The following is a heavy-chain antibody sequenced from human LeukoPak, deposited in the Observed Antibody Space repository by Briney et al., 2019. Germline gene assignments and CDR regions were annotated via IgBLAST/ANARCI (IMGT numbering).Heavy chain of an antibody. Sequence: PGGSLRLSCAASGFSFRTSDMNWVRHAPREWLEWVSHIISRVSTIYYADSVKGRFTVSSDNFVELLYLQVSSLRAEDTAVYYCARDLLTWNDYWGQGTLVTVSS. J-gene: IGHJ4*02. CDR1: GFSFRTSD. CDR3: ARDLLTWNDY. D-gene: IGHD1-1*01. V-gene: IGHV3-48*01. CDR2: IISRVSTI.